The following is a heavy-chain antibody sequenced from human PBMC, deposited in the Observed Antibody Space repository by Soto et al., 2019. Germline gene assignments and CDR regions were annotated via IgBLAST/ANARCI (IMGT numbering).Heavy chain of an antibody. CDR3: AREGTTVTTTGHYYYYYYMDV. Sequence: SVKVSCKASGGTFSSYTISWVRQAPGQGLEWMGRIIPILGIANYAQKFQGRVTITADKSTSTAYMELSSLRSEDAAVYYCAREGTTVTTTGHYYYYYYMDVWGKGTTVTVSS. J-gene: IGHJ6*03. CDR1: GGTFSSYT. V-gene: IGHV1-69*04. D-gene: IGHD4-4*01. CDR2: IIPILGIA.